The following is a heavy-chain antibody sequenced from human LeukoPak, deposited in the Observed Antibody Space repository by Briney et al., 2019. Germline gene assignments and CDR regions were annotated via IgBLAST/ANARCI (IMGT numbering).Heavy chain of an antibody. CDR1: GFTLSSYV. V-gene: IGHV3-30-3*01. CDR3: ASGRIAAVNYDYYYGMDV. CDR2: ISYDGSNK. Sequence: GGSLRLFCAPCGFTLSSYVMHGLRQAPGKGLEWVAVISYDGSNKYYAASVKGRFTISRDNSKNTLYLQKNSLRAEDTAVYYCASGRIAAVNYDYYYGMDVWGQGTTVTVSS. J-gene: IGHJ6*02. D-gene: IGHD6-13*01.